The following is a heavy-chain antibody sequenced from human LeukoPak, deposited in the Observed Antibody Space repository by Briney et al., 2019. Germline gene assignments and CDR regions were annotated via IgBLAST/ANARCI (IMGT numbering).Heavy chain of an antibody. D-gene: IGHD6-19*01. J-gene: IGHJ4*02. CDR2: INPSGGST. CDR3: ARRAVAGSFDY. CDR1: GYTFTSYY. Sequence: ASVKVSCMASGYTFTSYYMHWVRQAPGQGLEWIGIINPSGGSTSYAQKFQGRVTMTRDTSTSTVYMELSSLRSEDTAVYYCARRAVAGSFDYWGQGTLVTVSS. V-gene: IGHV1-46*01.